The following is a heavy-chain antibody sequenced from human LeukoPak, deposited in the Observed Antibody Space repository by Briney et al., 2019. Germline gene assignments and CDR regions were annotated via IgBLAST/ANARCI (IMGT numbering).Heavy chain of an antibody. J-gene: IGHJ5*02. CDR2: IYYSGST. CDR3: ARFSITMVRGVP. V-gene: IGHV4-59*08. D-gene: IGHD3-10*01. CDR1: GGSINNYY. Sequence: SETLSLTRTVSGGSINNYYWSWIRQPPGKGLEWTGYIYYSGSTYYNPSLKSRVTISVDTSKNQFSLKLSSVTAADTAVYYCARFSITMVRGVPWGQGTLVTVSS.